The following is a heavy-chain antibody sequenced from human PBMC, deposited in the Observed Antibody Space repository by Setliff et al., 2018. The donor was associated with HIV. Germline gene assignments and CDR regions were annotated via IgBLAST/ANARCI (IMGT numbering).Heavy chain of an antibody. CDR1: GGSISSYY. J-gene: IGHJ6*03. Sequence: SETLSLTCTVSGGSISSYYWCWIRQPPGKGLEWIGYIYYSGSTNYNPSLKSRVTISVDTSKNQFSLKLSSVTAADTAVYYCARGSSWQYYYYYYMDVWGKGTTVTVSS. CDR3: ARGSSWQYYYYYYMDV. CDR2: IYYSGST. V-gene: IGHV4-59*01. D-gene: IGHD6-13*01.